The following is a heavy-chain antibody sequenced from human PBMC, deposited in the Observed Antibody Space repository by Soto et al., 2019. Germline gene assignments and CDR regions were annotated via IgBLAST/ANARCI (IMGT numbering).Heavy chain of an antibody. CDR3: ARALRYYYDSSDY. V-gene: IGHV4-34*01. J-gene: IGHJ4*02. Sequence: SETLSLTCAVYGRSFSGYYWSWIRQPPGKGLEWIGEINHSGSTNYNPSLKSRVTISVDTSKNQFSLKLSSVTAADTAVYYCARALRYYYDSSDYWGQGTLVTAPQ. D-gene: IGHD3-22*01. CDR2: INHSGST. CDR1: GRSFSGYY.